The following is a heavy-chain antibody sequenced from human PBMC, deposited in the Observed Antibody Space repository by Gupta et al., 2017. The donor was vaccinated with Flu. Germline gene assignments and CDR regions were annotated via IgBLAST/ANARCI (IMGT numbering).Heavy chain of an antibody. CDR2: IHYSGST. CDR3: ARFPAGYGEKNFDY. CDR1: GGSISSYY. V-gene: IGHV4-59*01. J-gene: IGHJ4*02. Sequence: QVQLQESGPGLVKPSETLSLTCTASGGSISSYYWSWIRQPPGKGLEWIGYIHYSGSTNYNPSLKSRVTISVDTSKNQFSLKLSSVTAADTAVYYCARFPAGYGEKNFDYWGQGTLVTVSS. D-gene: IGHD4-17*01.